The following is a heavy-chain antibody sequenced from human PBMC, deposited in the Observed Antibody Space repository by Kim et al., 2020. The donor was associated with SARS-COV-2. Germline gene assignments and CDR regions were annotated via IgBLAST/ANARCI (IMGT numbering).Heavy chain of an antibody. CDR1: GFTFSNYE. CDR3: ARDLGRALYFDY. J-gene: IGHJ4*02. Sequence: GGSLRLSCAASGFTFSNYEMNWVRQAPGKGLEWVSYISSSGSTIYYADSVKGRFTISRDNAKNSLYLQMNSLRAEDTAVYYCARDLGRALYFDYWGQGTLVTVSS. V-gene: IGHV3-48*03. CDR2: ISSSGSTI.